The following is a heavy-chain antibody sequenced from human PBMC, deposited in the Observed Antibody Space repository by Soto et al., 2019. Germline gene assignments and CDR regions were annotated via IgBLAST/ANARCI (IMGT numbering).Heavy chain of an antibody. CDR1: GFTFSSYG. CDR2: ISYDGSNK. V-gene: IGHV3-30*18. Sequence: GGSLRLSCAASGFTFSSYGMHWVRQAPGKGLEWVAVISYDGSNKYYADSVKGRFTISRDNSKNTLCLQMNSLRAEDTAVYYCAKGVAGHFDYWGQGTLVTVSS. CDR3: AKGVAGHFDY. J-gene: IGHJ4*02. D-gene: IGHD6-13*01.